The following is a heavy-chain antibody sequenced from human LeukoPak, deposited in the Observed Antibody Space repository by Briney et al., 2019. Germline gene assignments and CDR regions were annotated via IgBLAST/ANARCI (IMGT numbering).Heavy chain of an antibody. Sequence: GGSLRLSCAASGFTFSNFAMSWVRQTPGTGLAWLSAISPDGNYIYYADSVKGRFTISRDNSKNTLYLQVNSLRAEDTAVYYCARDGGSGYYYGMDVWGQGTTVTVSS. CDR2: ISPDGNYI. CDR1: GFTFSNFA. J-gene: IGHJ6*02. CDR3: ARDGGSGYYYGMDV. V-gene: IGHV3-23*01. D-gene: IGHD3-16*01.